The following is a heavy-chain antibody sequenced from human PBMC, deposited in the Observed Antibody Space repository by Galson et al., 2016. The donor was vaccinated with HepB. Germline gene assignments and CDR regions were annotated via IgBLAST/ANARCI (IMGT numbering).Heavy chain of an antibody. CDR3: VHIVHSGSYYYCAY. D-gene: IGHD1-26*01. CDR1: GFSLSTTGVG. CDR2: IYWDGDE. V-gene: IGHV2-5*02. J-gene: IGHJ4*02. Sequence: PALVKPTQTLTLTCIFSGFSLSTTGVGVGWMRQPPGKTLEWLAHIYWDGDERYSPSLKSRLTITKDTSKNRVVLTMTSMDPVDTATYYCVHIVHSGSYYYCAYWGQGTLVTVSS.